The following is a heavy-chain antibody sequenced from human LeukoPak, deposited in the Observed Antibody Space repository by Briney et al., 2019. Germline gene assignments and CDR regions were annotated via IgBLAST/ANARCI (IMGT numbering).Heavy chain of an antibody. V-gene: IGHV3-48*03. D-gene: IGHD5-18*01. J-gene: IGHJ4*02. Sequence: PGGSLRLSCAASGFTFSSYEMNWVRQAPGKGLEWVSYISSSGSTIYYADSVKGRFTISRDNAKNSLYLQMNSLRAEDTAVYYCAREPGYSYGRDYWGQGTLVTVSS. CDR3: AREPGYSYGRDY. CDR1: GFTFSSYE. CDR2: ISSSGSTI.